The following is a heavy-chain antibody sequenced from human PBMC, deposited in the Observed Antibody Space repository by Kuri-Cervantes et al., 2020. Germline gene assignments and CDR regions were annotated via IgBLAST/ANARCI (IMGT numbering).Heavy chain of an antibody. J-gene: IGHJ6*03. D-gene: IGHD4-17*01. CDR3: ARANGVYYAPRYYYYMDV. CDR2: IIPIFGTS. Sequence: SVKVSCKASGGTFSNFAISWVRQAPGQGLEWVGGIIPIFGTSNYAQKFQGRVTITTDESTSTVYMELSSLRAEDTAVYYCARANGVYYAPRYYYYMDVWGKGTTVTVSS. CDR1: GGTFSNFA. V-gene: IGHV1-69*05.